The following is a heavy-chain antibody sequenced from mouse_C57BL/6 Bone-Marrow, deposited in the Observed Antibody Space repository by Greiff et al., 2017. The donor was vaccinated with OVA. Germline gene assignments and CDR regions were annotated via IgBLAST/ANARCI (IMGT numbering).Heavy chain of an antibody. CDR2: IYPRDGST. J-gene: IGHJ1*03. CDR3: ARDYYGSSAYWYFDV. Sequence: VMLVESGPELVKPGASVKLSCKASGYTFTSYDINWVKQRPGQGLEWIGWIYPRDGSTKYNEKFKGKATLTVDTSSSTAYMELHSLTSEDSAVYFCARDYYGSSAYWYFDVWGTGTTVTVSS. V-gene: IGHV1-85*01. D-gene: IGHD1-1*01. CDR1: GYTFTSYD.